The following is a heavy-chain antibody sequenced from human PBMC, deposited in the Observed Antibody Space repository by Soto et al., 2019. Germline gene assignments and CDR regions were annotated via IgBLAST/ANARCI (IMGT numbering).Heavy chain of an antibody. CDR3: ARQAYYYDSGGYYPFDY. J-gene: IGHJ4*02. D-gene: IGHD3-22*01. Sequence: GESLKISCKGSGFSFTNYWIGWVRQMPGKGLEWMGIIYPGDSDTRYSPSFQGQVTISADKSISTAYLQWSSLKASDTAMYYCARQAYYYDSGGYYPFDYWGQGTLVTVSS. V-gene: IGHV5-51*01. CDR1: GFSFTNYW. CDR2: IYPGDSDT.